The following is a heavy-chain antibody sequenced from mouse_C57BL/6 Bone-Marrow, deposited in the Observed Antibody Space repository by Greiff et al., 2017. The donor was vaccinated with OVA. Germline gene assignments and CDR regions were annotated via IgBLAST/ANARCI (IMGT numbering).Heavy chain of an antibody. CDR1: GYTFTSSG. Sequence: QVQLQQSGAELARPGASVKLSCKASGYTFTSSGISWVKQRTGQGLEWIGEIYPRSGNTYYNEKFKGKATLTADKSSSTAYMELRSLTSEDSAVYFCARGRNYYGSSRGFAYWGQGTLVTVSA. CDR3: ARGRNYYGSSRGFAY. J-gene: IGHJ3*01. CDR2: IYPRSGNT. V-gene: IGHV1-81*01. D-gene: IGHD1-1*01.